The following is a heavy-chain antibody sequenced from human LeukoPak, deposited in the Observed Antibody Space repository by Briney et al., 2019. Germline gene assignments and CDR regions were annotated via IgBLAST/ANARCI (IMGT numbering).Heavy chain of an antibody. V-gene: IGHV3-30*03. CDR3: ARGSTTVAGIMGY. CDR1: GFTFSSDG. Sequence: PGGSLRLSCAASGFTFSSDGMSWVRQAPGKGLEWVAVISYDGSNKYYADSVKGRFTISRDNSKNTLYLQMNSLRAEDTAVYYCARGSTTVAGIMGYWGQGTLVTVSS. J-gene: IGHJ4*02. CDR2: ISYDGSNK. D-gene: IGHD6-19*01.